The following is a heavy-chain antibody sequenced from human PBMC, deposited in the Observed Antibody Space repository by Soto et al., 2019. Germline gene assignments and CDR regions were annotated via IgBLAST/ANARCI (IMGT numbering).Heavy chain of an antibody. Sequence: SETLSLTCTVSGGSISSSSYYWGWIRQPPGKGLEWIGSIYYSGSTYYNPSLKSRVTISVDTSKNQFSLKLSSVTAADTAVYYCASLEASGYYYEVFDIWGQGTMVTVSS. D-gene: IGHD3-22*01. V-gene: IGHV4-39*01. CDR3: ASLEASGYYYEVFDI. CDR2: IYYSGST. CDR1: GGSISSSSYY. J-gene: IGHJ3*02.